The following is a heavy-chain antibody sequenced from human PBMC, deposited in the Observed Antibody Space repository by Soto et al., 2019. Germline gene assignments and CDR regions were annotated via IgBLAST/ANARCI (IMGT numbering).Heavy chain of an antibody. CDR3: ARDQQLVSQNYYYYYGMDV. V-gene: IGHV6-1*01. D-gene: IGHD6-13*01. CDR1: GDSVSSNSAA. Sequence: LSLTCAISGDSVSSNSAAWNWIRQSPSRGLEWLGRTYYRSKWYNDYAVSVKSRITINPDTSKNQFSLQLNSVTPEDTAVYYCARDQQLVSQNYYYYYGMDVWGQGTTVTVSS. J-gene: IGHJ6*02. CDR2: TYYRSKWYN.